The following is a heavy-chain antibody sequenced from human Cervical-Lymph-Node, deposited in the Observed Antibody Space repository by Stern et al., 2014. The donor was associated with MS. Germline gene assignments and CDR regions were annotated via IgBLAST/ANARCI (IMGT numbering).Heavy chain of an antibody. Sequence: QVTLRESGPTLVKPTQTLTLTCTFSGFSLSTSGVGVGWIRQPPGKALECLALIYSDDDKRYSPSLKSRLTITKDTSKNQVVLTMTNMDPMDTATYYCAHRLRNYYDSSGYHYSGESDAFDIWGQGTTVTVSS. J-gene: IGHJ3*02. V-gene: IGHV2-5*02. CDR2: IYSDDDK. D-gene: IGHD3-22*01. CDR1: GFSLSTSGVG. CDR3: AHRLRNYYDSSGYHYSGESDAFDI.